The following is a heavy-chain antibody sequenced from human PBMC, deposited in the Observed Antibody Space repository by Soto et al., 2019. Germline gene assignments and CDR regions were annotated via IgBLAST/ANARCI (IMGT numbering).Heavy chain of an antibody. D-gene: IGHD2-15*01. CDR2: IYYSGST. J-gene: IGHJ2*01. V-gene: IGHV4-59*08. CDR1: GGSISSYY. CDR3: VSLTPPGSSSCYPAWYFYL. Sequence: QVQLQESGPGLVKPSETLSLTCTVSGGSISSYYWSWIRQPPGKGLEWIGYIYYSGSTNYNPSLKSRVTISVDPSKNQFSLKLCSVTAADAALFFCVSLTPPGSSSCYPAWYFYLWGRGTLVTVSS.